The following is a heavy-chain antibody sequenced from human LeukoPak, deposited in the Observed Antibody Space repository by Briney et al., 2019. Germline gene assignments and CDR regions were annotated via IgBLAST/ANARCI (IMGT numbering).Heavy chain of an antibody. Sequence: GGSLRLSCAASGFTVSSNYMSWVRQAPGKGLEWVSVIYSGGSTYYADSVKGRFTISRDNAKNSLYLQMNSLRAEDTAVYYCARDALIYSSGWYPYPFDYWGQGTLVTVSS. CDR1: GFTVSSNY. CDR3: ARDALIYSSGWYPYPFDY. V-gene: IGHV3-53*01. CDR2: IYSGGST. D-gene: IGHD6-19*01. J-gene: IGHJ4*02.